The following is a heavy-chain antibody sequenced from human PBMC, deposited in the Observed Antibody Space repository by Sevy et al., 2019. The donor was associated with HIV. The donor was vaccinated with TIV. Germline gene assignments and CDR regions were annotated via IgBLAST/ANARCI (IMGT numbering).Heavy chain of an antibody. D-gene: IGHD2-8*02. CDR1: GFTFSTYA. V-gene: IGHV3-23*01. CDR2: ISNSGNDI. Sequence: GGSLRLSCAASGFTFSTYAMGWVRQAPGKGLEWVSGISNSGNDIYYAGSVEGRFTISRDNSKSTLFPEMNNLRAEDTAVYYCAKDGAPYCTGGICFPYWYFDLWGRGALVTVSS. J-gene: IGHJ2*01. CDR3: AKDGAPYCTGGICFPYWYFDL.